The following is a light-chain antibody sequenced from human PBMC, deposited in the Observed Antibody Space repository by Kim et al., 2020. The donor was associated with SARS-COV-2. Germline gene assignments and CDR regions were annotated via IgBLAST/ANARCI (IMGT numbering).Light chain of an antibody. CDR1: SSDVGGFNY. J-gene: IGLJ1*01. V-gene: IGLV2-14*01. CDR2: DVN. CDR3: SSYTTSISYG. Sequence: QSALTQPASVSGSPGQSITISCTGTSSDVGGFNYVSWYQQHPGKAPKLLIYDVNTRPSGVSSRFSGSKSGNTASLTISGLQAEDEADYHCSSYTTSISYGYGTGTKGTVL.